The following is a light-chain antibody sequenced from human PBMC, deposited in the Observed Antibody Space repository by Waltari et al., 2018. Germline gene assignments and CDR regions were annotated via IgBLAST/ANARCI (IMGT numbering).Light chain of an antibody. J-gene: IGLJ3*02. CDR3: GTWDSSLSAEV. V-gene: IGLV1-51*02. CDR2: ENK. Sequence: QSVSTQPPSVSAAPGQKVTISCSGSGSNIGHTYVSWYQQLPGTAPKLLIYENKKRPSGIPDRFSGSKSGTSATLGITGLQTGDEADYYCGTWDSSLSAEVFGGGTKLTVL. CDR1: GSNIGHTY.